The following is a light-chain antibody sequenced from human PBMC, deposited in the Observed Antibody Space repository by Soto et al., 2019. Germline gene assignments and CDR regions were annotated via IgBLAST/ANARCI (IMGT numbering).Light chain of an antibody. CDR1: QNIDNW. V-gene: IGKV1-12*01. Sequence: DIQMTQSPSSVSASVGDRVTITCRASQNIDNWLAWYQHKPGKAPHLLIYSASTLQSGVPSRFSGSGSGTDFTLTISSLQPEDFATYYCQQCISFPITFGQGTRLEI. CDR3: QQCISFPIT. J-gene: IGKJ5*01. CDR2: SAS.